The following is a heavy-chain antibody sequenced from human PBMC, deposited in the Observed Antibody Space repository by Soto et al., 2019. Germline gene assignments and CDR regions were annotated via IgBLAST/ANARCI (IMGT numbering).Heavy chain of an antibody. V-gene: IGHV4-31*03. CDR2: FYSSGSI. Sequence: SETLSLTCFVSGYSITAGGYYWSWIRHHPGKGLEWIGSFYSSGSIIYNPSLRSRVSISGDTSSNQFSMSLTSVTAADTTRYYCARMYSSGSGWFHPWGQGTLVTVSS. CDR1: GYSITAGGYY. CDR3: ARMYSSGSGWFHP. J-gene: IGHJ5*02. D-gene: IGHD6-19*01.